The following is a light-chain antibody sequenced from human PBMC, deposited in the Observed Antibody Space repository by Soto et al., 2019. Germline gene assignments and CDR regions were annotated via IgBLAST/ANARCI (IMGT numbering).Light chain of an antibody. V-gene: IGKV1-12*01. CDR2: TAS. CDR1: QGVGTW. CDR3: QQGDSFPLT. Sequence: DIQMTQSPSSVSASVGDRVTITCRASQGVGTWLAWFQQKPGEAPRLLIYTASTLHSGVPSRFSGSASGTDFTLTITSLQPEDFATYYCQQGDSFPLTFGGGTKVEIK. J-gene: IGKJ4*01.